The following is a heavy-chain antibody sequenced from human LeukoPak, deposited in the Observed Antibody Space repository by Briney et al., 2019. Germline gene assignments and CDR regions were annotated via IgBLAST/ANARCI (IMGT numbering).Heavy chain of an antibody. J-gene: IGHJ4*02. CDR2: IYYSGST. D-gene: IGHD3-22*01. Sequence: SETLSLTCTVSGGSISSYYWSWIRQPPGKGLEWIRYIYYSGSTKYNPSLKSRVTISVDTSKNQFSLKLSSVTAADTAVYYCAGGGYYDSRGCHYLTPFDHWGQGALVTVSS. V-gene: IGHV4-59*01. CDR3: AGGGYYDSRGCHYLTPFDH. CDR1: GGSISSYY.